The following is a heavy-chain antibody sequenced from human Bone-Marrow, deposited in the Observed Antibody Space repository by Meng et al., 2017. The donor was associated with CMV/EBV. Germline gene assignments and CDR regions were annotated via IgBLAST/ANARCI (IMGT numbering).Heavy chain of an antibody. J-gene: IGHJ4*02. CDR1: GYTFTSYD. Sequence: ASVKVSCKASGYTFTSYDINWVRQATGQGLEWMGWMNPNSGNTGYAQKFQGRVTITRNTSISTAYMELSSLRSEDTAVYYCARGGITIFGVVIMGSLDYWGQGTLVTSPQ. CDR2: MNPNSGNT. CDR3: ARGGITIFGVVIMGSLDY. D-gene: IGHD3-3*01. V-gene: IGHV1-8*03.